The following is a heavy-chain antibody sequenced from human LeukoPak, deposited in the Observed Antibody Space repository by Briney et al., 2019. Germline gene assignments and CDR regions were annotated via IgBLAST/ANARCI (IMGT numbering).Heavy chain of an antibody. V-gene: IGHV3-64D*09. CDR2: ISGNGGST. D-gene: IGHD6-13*01. J-gene: IGHJ4*02. Sequence: GGSLRLSCAAYGFTFSSYAMHWVRQAPGKGLEYVSAISGNGGSTYYADSVKGRFTISRDNSKNTLCLQMSSLRAEDTAVYYCVKGDRSRWYYFDYWGQGTLVTVSS. CDR1: GFTFSSYA. CDR3: VKGDRSRWYYFDY.